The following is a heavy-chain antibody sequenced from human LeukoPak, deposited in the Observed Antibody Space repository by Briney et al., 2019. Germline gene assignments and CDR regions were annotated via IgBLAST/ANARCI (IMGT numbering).Heavy chain of an antibody. CDR1: GFTFSSYW. D-gene: IGHD2-15*01. V-gene: IGHV3-74*01. CDR3: AREVLGYCSGGSCYSMWWHSYYFDY. CDR2: INSDGSST. Sequence: GGSLRLSCAASGFTFSSYWMHWVRQAPGNGLVWVSRINSDGSSTSYADSVKGRFTISRDNAKNTLYLQMNSLRAEDTAVYYCAREVLGYCSGGSCYSMWWHSYYFDYWGQGTLVTVSS. J-gene: IGHJ4*02.